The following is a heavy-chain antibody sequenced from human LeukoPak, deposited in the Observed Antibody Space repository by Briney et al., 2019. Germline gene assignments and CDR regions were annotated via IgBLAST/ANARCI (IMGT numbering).Heavy chain of an antibody. Sequence: PGGSLRLSCAASGFTFSSYGMHWVRQAPGKGLGWVAVISYDGSNKYSADSVKGRFTISRDNSKNTLYLQMNILRAEDTAVYYCAKDVSLGYCSGGSCYSGWGAVSRYYYYGMDVWGQGTTVTVSS. CDR1: GFTFSSYG. J-gene: IGHJ6*02. V-gene: IGHV3-30*18. CDR2: ISYDGSNK. D-gene: IGHD2-15*01. CDR3: AKDVSLGYCSGGSCYSGWGAVSRYYYYGMDV.